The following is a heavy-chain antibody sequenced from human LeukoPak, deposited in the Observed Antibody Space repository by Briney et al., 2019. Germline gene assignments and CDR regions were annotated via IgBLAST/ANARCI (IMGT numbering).Heavy chain of an antibody. D-gene: IGHD2-15*01. CDR1: GFTLSNFW. Sequence: GGSLRLSCAASGFTLSNFWMHWVRQAPGKGLAWVSRINENGTSTNYADSVRGRFTISRDNAKNTLYLQMDTLRAEDTAVYYCARGGWPLDYWGQGTLVTVSS. J-gene: IGHJ4*02. CDR3: ARGGWPLDY. V-gene: IGHV3-74*01. CDR2: INENGTST.